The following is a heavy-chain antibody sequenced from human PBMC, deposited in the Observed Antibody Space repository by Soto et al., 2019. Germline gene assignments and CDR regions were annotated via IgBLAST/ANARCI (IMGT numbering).Heavy chain of an antibody. CDR3: ARGWYCSGGSCYSWFLPNEYYFDY. D-gene: IGHD2-15*01. Sequence: QVQLQESGPGLVKPSETLSLTCTVSGGSISSYYWSWIRQPPGKGLEWIGYIYYSGSTNYNPSLKRRVTISVDTSKNQFSLKLSSVTAADTAVYYCARGWYCSGGSCYSWFLPNEYYFDYWGQGTLVTVSS. CDR1: GGSISSYY. V-gene: IGHV4-59*01. J-gene: IGHJ4*02. CDR2: IYYSGST.